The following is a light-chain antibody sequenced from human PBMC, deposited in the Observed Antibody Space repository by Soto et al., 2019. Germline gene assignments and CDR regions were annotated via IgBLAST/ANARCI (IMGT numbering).Light chain of an antibody. CDR1: QSVSSN. J-gene: IGKJ1*01. Sequence: EIVMTQSPATLSVSPGERATLSCRASQSVSSNLAWYQQKPGQAPRLLIHGASTRATGIPARFSGSGSGTEFTLTISSLQSVDFAVYYCQQYHNWRWPRSSSTFGQGTKVEIK. CDR3: QQYHNWRWPRSSST. CDR2: GAS. V-gene: IGKV3-15*01.